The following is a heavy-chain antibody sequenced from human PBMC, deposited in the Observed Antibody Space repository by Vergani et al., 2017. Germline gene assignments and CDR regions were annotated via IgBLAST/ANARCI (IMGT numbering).Heavy chain of an antibody. D-gene: IGHD1-14*01. Sequence: EVQLVESGGGLVQPGRSLRLSCAASGFTFDDYAMHWVRQAPGKGLEWVSGISWNSGSIGYADSVKGRFTISRDNAKNSLYLQMNSLRAEDTALYYCAKDISPDHYYFDYWGQGTLVTVSS. V-gene: IGHV3-9*01. J-gene: IGHJ4*02. CDR1: GFTFDDYA. CDR3: AKDISPDHYYFDY. CDR2: ISWNSGSI.